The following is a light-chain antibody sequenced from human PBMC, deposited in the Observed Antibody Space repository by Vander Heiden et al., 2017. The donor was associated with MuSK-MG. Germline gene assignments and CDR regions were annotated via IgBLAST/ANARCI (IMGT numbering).Light chain of an antibody. CDR1: QSVSSSY. CDR3: QQYGSSLIT. V-gene: IGKV3-20*01. CDR2: GAS. Sequence: EIVLTQSPGTLSLSPGERATLSCRASQSVSSSYLAWYQQKPGQAPRLLIYGASSRATGIPDRFSGSGSGTDFTRTISRLEPEDFAVYYCQQYGSSLITFGQGTRLESK. J-gene: IGKJ5*01.